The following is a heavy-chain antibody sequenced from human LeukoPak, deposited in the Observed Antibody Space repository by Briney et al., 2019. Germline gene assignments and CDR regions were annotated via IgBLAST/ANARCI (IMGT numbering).Heavy chain of an antibody. Sequence: ASVKVSCKASGYTFTGYYMHWVRQAPGQGLGWMGWINPNSGGTNYAQKFQGRVTMTRDTSISTAYMELSRLRSDDTAVYYCARSKGAENWFDPWGQGTLVTVSS. CDR1: GYTFTGYY. J-gene: IGHJ5*02. V-gene: IGHV1-2*02. CDR2: INPNSGGT. CDR3: ARSKGAENWFDP.